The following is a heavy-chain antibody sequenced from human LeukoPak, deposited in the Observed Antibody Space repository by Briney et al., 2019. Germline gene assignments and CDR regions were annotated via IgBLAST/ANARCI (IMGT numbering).Heavy chain of an antibody. Sequence: GGSLRLSCAASGFTLSIDAMSWVRQALGRGVEWVSDISCSGGSTYSTVPERRRFTLSRHNSKNTLYLKMNRRRAEDTAVYYCARDGRNIAPAETGYWGQGPLVTVSS. CDR2: ISCSGGST. J-gene: IGHJ4*02. CDR1: GFTLSIDA. V-gene: IGHV3-23*01. CDR3: ARDGRNIAPAETGY. D-gene: IGHD6-13*01.